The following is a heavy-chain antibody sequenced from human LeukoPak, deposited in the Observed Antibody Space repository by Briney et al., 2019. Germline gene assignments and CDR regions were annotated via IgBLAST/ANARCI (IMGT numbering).Heavy chain of an antibody. Sequence: GGSLRLSCAGSPFIFSSYDMSWVRQTPARGPEWVSHISISGSSIYYADSVKGRFTISRDNAKNSLYLQMNSLRAEDTAVYYCARDLRGSGWYFDLWGRGTLVTVSS. CDR1: PFIFSSYD. CDR3: ARDLRGSGWYFDL. CDR2: ISISGSSI. J-gene: IGHJ2*01. D-gene: IGHD3-10*01. V-gene: IGHV3-48*03.